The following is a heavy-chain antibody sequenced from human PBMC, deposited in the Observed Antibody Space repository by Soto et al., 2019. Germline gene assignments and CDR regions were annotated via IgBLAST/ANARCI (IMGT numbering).Heavy chain of an antibody. D-gene: IGHD2-2*01. CDR1: GGTFDSFT. V-gene: IGHV1-69*01. CDR3: TRDSRTATLDF. J-gene: IGHJ4*02. Sequence: QVQLVQSGAEVKQPGSSVKVSCTISGGTFDSFTISWVRQAPGQGFEWMGGIIPVSGVPSYSRHFQGRITLTADASTRTAYMALSGLKFEDTAVYFFTRDSRTATLDFLCQGTRVSVS. CDR2: IIPVSGVP.